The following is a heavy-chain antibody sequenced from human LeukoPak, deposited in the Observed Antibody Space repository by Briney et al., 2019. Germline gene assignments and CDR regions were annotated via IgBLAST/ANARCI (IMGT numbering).Heavy chain of an antibody. V-gene: IGHV3-30-3*01. CDR2: IASDGSHT. D-gene: IGHD4-17*01. CDR1: GFTFSTYF. CDR3: ARAPDYGDYVGYFDF. Sequence: GGSLRLSCAASGFTFSTYFMHWVRQAPGKGLEWVADIASDGSHTFYVESVKGRFTISRDNSKNTVSLQMDSLRAEDTAVYSCARAPDYGDYVGYFDFWGQGAQVTVSS. J-gene: IGHJ4*02.